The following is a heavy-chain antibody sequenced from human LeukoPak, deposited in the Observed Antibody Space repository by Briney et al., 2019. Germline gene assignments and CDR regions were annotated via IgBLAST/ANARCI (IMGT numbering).Heavy chain of an antibody. D-gene: IGHD3-10*01. CDR2: FNPDSGGT. CDR1: GYTFTGYY. Sequence: RASVKVSCKASGYTFTGYYMHWVRQAPGQGLEWMGWFNPDSGGTNYAQKFQGRVTMTRDTSISTAYMELSRLRSDDTAVYYCASGHYYHYYMDVWGKGTTVTVSS. J-gene: IGHJ6*03. CDR3: ASGHYYHYYMDV. V-gene: IGHV1-2*02.